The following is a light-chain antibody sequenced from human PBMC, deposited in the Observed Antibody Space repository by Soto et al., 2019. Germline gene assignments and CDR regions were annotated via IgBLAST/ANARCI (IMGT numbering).Light chain of an antibody. CDR2: DVS. CDR3: SSYTISSTVRV. Sequence: QSALTQPASVSGSPGQSITISCTGTSSDVCGYNYVSWYPQHPGKAPKLMIYDVSNRPSGVPNRFSGSKSGNTASLTISGLQAEDVADYYCSSYTISSTVRVFGGGTQLTVL. J-gene: IGLJ3*02. CDR1: SSDVCGYNY. V-gene: IGLV2-14*01.